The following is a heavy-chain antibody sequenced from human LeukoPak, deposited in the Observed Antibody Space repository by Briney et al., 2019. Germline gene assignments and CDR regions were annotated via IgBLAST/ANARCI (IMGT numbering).Heavy chain of an antibody. CDR1: GFTFTSYD. J-gene: IGHJ4*02. CDR2: MNPNSGNT. Sequence: GASVKVSCKASGFTFTSYDINWVRQATGQGLEGMGWMNPNSGNTGYAQKFQDRVTMTRNTSISTAYMELSLLSSEDTAVYYCARGRRDSRQFDYWGQGALVTVSS. CDR3: ARGRRDSRQFDY. D-gene: IGHD3-10*01. V-gene: IGHV1-8*01.